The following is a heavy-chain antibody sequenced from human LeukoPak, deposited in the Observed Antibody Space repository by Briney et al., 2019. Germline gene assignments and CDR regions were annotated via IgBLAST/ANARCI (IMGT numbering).Heavy chain of an antibody. J-gene: IGHJ6*03. D-gene: IGHD1-26*01. CDR3: ARDPYSGSYGNYYYYYMDV. Sequence: GGSLRLSCAASGFTFSSYGMHWVRQAPGKGLEWVAFIRYDGSNKYYADSVKGRFTISRDNSKNTLYLQMNSLRAEDTAVYYCARDPYSGSYGNYYYYYMDVWGKGTTVTISS. CDR1: GFTFSSYG. V-gene: IGHV3-30*02. CDR2: IRYDGSNK.